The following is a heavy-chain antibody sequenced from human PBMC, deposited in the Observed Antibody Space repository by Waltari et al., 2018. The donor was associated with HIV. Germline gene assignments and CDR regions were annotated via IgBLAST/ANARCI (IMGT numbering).Heavy chain of an antibody. CDR1: GGSISSSNW. V-gene: IGHV4-4*02. J-gene: IGHJ5*02. Sequence: QVQLQESGPGLVKPSGTLSLTCAVSGGSISSSNWWSWVRQPPGTGLEWIGEIYHSGSTNYNPSLKSRVTISVDKSKNQFSLKLSSVTAADTAVYYCARVGFDCSGGSCYNWFDPWGQGTLVTVSS. D-gene: IGHD2-15*01. CDR2: IYHSGST. CDR3: ARVGFDCSGGSCYNWFDP.